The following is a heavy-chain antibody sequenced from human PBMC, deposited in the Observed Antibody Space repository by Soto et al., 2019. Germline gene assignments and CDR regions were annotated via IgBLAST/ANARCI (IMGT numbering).Heavy chain of an antibody. CDR2: LIGGDYGT. D-gene: IGHD3-10*01. V-gene: IGHV3-23*01. CDR3: GKRKSTGDIDWFDP. Sequence: EVQLLQSGGGLARPGGSLRLSCTASGFTLQNYAMAWVRQAPGKGLEWVSTLIGGDYGTAYSYSVKGRFTVTRDNSKNCLYLQMTSLGVEDTAMYFCGKRKSTGDIDWFDPWGQGSLVTVSS. J-gene: IGHJ5*02. CDR1: GFTLQNYA.